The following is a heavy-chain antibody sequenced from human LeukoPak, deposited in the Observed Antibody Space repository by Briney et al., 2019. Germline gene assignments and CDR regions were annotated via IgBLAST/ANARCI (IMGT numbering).Heavy chain of an antibody. CDR2: ISSSSQYI. CDR3: VRELGVRCGLDV. Sequence: GGSLRLSCAASGFGFSSYTMNWARQNPGKGLEWVSSISSSSQYIFYADSVKGRFTISRDNARKSVYLQMNSLRAGDTAVYYCVRELGVRCGLDVWGQGTTVTVFS. J-gene: IGHJ3*01. D-gene: IGHD2-21*01. V-gene: IGHV3-21*01. CDR1: GFGFSSYT.